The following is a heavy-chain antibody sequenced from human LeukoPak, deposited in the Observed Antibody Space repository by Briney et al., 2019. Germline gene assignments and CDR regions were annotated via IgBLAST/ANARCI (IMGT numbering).Heavy chain of an antibody. D-gene: IGHD3-22*01. CDR2: IIPIFGTA. CDR3: AREGMVYYDSSGYPYYFDY. Sequence: SVNVSCKASGGTFSSYAISWVRQAPGQGLEWMGGIIPIFGTANYAQKFQGRVTITADESTSTAYMELSSLRSEDTAVYYCAREGMVYYDSSGYPYYFDYWGQGTLVTVSS. CDR1: GGTFSSYA. J-gene: IGHJ4*02. V-gene: IGHV1-69*13.